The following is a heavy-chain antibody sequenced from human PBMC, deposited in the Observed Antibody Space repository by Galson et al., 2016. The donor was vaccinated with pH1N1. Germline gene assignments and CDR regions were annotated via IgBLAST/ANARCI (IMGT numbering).Heavy chain of an antibody. CDR1: ASTFSRYY. D-gene: IGHD3-22*01. Sequence: SVKVSCKASASTFSRYYIHWMREAPGQGLQWMGIINPGDGNVIYAQKFQDRITMTGDRPTTTVHMEISSLTSEDTAIYYCAQYSSSSGDPAWGQGTLVTVSS. CDR2: INPGDGNV. CDR3: AQYSSSSGDPA. J-gene: IGHJ4*02. V-gene: IGHV1-46*01.